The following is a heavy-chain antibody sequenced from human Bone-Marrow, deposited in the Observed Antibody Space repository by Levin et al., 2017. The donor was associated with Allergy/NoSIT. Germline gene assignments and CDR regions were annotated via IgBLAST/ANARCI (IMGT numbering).Heavy chain of an antibody. Sequence: GGSLRLSCAASGFTFSSYAMSWVRQAPGKGLEWVSAISGSGGSTYYADSVKGRFTISRDNSKNTLYLQMNSLRAEDTAVYYCAKRPGYSSSWYYFDYWGQGTLVTVSS. CDR1: GFTFSSYA. CDR3: AKRPGYSSSWYYFDY. CDR2: ISGSGGST. J-gene: IGHJ4*02. D-gene: IGHD6-13*01. V-gene: IGHV3-23*01.